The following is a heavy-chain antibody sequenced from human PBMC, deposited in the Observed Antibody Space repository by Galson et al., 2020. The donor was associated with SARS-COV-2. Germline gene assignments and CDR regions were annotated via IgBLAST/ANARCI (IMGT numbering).Heavy chain of an antibody. J-gene: IGHJ4*02. CDR1: GSSFNAYW. CDR2: IYPYDSDT. CDR3: ARHEADRGFCSSSACNAVDY. D-gene: IGHD2-2*01. Sequence: GESLKISCKGSGSSFNAYWIAWVCQMPGKGLEWMGMIYPYDSDTRYSPSFQGQVTISADKSISTAYLEWSSLKVSDTAMYYCARHEADRGFCSSSACNAVDYWGQGTLVTVSS. V-gene: IGHV5-51*01.